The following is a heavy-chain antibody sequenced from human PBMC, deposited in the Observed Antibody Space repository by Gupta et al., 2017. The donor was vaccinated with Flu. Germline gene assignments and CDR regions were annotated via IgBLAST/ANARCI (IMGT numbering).Heavy chain of an antibody. Sequence: EVQLVESAGGLVKPGEALRLSCAASGFTFSDYNMNWVRQAPGKGLELVSSISSSSSYIYYADSVKGRFTISRDNAKNSLYLQMNSLRAEDTAVYYCARGTDYDYGDYAAYWGQGTLVTVSS. CDR2: ISSSSSYI. CDR3: ARGTDYDYGDYAAY. D-gene: IGHD4-17*01. J-gene: IGHJ4*02. V-gene: IGHV3-21*06. CDR1: GFTFSDYN.